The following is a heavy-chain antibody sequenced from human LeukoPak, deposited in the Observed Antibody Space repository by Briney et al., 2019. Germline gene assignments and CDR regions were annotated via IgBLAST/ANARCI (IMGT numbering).Heavy chain of an antibody. J-gene: IGHJ6*03. V-gene: IGHV1-18*01. CDR1: GYTFTSYG. Sequence: ASVKVSCKASGYTFTSYGISWVRQAPGQGLEWMGWISAYNGNTNYAQKLQGRVTMTTDTSTSTAYMELRSLRSDDTAVYYCARVTWLAVVPYYYMDVWGKGTTVTVSS. CDR3: ARVTWLAVVPYYYMDV. CDR2: ISAYNGNT. D-gene: IGHD6-19*01.